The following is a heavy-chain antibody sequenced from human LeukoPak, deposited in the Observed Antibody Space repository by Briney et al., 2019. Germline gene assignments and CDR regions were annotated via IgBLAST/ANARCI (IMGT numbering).Heavy chain of an antibody. CDR2: VYYSGST. V-gene: IGHV4-59*12. CDR1: GDSISTYY. Sequence: SETLSLTCTVSGDSISTYYWTWIRQPPGKGLEWIGYVYYSGSTNYNPSLKSRVTISVDTSKNQFSLKLSSVTAADTALYYCASLYYDILTGYHDYWGQGTLVSVSS. D-gene: IGHD3-9*01. J-gene: IGHJ4*02. CDR3: ASLYYDILTGYHDY.